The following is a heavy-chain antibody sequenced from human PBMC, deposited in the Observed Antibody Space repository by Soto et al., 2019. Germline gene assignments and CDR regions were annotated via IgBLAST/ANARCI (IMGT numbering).Heavy chain of an antibody. Sequence: GESLKISCKGSGYSFTSYWISWVRQMPGKGLEWMGRIDPSDSYIKYSPSFQGHVTISADKSISTAYLQWSSLKASDTAMYYCATLIRGYYAMDVWGQGTTVTVSS. J-gene: IGHJ6*02. CDR3: ATLIRGYYAMDV. CDR1: GYSFTSYW. V-gene: IGHV5-10-1*01. D-gene: IGHD3-10*01. CDR2: IDPSDSYI.